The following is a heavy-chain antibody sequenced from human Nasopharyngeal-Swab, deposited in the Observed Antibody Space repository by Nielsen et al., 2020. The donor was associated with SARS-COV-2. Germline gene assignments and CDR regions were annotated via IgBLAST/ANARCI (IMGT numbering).Heavy chain of an antibody. Sequence: GGSLRLSCAGSGFTFSSSWLHWVRQAPGEGLVWVARLNGDATTVDYADSVKGRFTISRDNAKNTLYLQMNGLRDEDTAIYYCARAGEYRFDYWGQGTRVTVSS. CDR2: LNGDATTV. CDR3: ARAGEYRFDY. J-gene: IGHJ4*02. V-gene: IGHV3-74*01. CDR1: GFTFSSSW. D-gene: IGHD7-27*01.